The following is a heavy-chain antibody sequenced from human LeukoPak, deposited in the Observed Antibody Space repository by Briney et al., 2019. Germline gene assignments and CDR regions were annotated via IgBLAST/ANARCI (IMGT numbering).Heavy chain of an antibody. CDR3: AKDRIAAGN. CDR1: GFTFDDYA. CDR2: ISWNSGSI. V-gene: IGHV3-9*01. J-gene: IGHJ4*02. Sequence: GRSLRLSCAASGFTFDDYAMHWVRQAPGKGLEWVSGISWNSGSIGYADSVKGRFTISRDNAKNSLYLQMNSLRAEDTTLYYCAKDRIAAGNWGQGTLVTVSS. D-gene: IGHD6-13*01.